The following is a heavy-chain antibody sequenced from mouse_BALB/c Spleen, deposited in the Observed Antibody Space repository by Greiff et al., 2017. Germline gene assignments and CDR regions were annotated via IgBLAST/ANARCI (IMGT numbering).Heavy chain of an antibody. J-gene: IGHJ3*01. V-gene: IGHV5-6-5*01. CDR2: ISSGGST. CDR1: GFTFSSYA. D-gene: IGHD2-10*01. CDR3: ATAYYGNSAWFAY. Sequence: DVKLVESGGGLVKPGGSLKLSCAASGFTFSSYAMSWVRQTPEKRLEWVASISSGGSTYYPDSVKGRFTISRDNARNILYLQMSSLRSEDTAMYYCATAYYGNSAWFAYWGQGTLVTVSA.